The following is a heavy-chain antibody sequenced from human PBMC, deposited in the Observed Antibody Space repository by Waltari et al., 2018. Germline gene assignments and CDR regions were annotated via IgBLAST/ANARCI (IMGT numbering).Heavy chain of an antibody. CDR2: FNPNSGAT. CDR1: GYTSTGSY. V-gene: IGHV1-2*02. J-gene: IGHJ6*03. D-gene: IGHD1-7*01. CDR3: ARATHYNWNYVASYFYYMDV. Sequence: QAQLVQSGPEVKTPGASVKVSWQASGYTSTGSYIHWVRQAPGQGLQWVGYFNPNSGATKYAQNFQGRVTMTRDTSISAIYMHLTSLRSDDTAVYFCARATHYNWNYVASYFYYMDVWGTGTTITVSS.